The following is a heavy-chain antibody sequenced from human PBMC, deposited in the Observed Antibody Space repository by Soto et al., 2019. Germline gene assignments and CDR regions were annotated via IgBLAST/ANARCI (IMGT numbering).Heavy chain of an antibody. Sequence: GGSLRLSCTASVFTFGNYAINSVRQAPGKGLEWVGLIRNQTYSGATEYAASMKGRFTISRDDSKNIADLQMNSLKTEDSAVYYCTRAESPKIVYFFDYWGQGTLVTVSS. CDR1: VFTFGNYA. D-gene: IGHD3-16*02. CDR2: IRNQTYSGAT. V-gene: IGHV3-49*04. J-gene: IGHJ4*02. CDR3: TRAESPKIVYFFDY.